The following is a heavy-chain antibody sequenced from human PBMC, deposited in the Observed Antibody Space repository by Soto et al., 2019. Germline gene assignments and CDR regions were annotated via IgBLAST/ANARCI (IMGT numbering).Heavy chain of an antibody. Sequence: GGSLRLSCAASGFTFNNYGIHWVRQAPGKGLEWVAVISYDGSNKYYADSVRGRFAISRDNSKNTLYLQMNSLRAEDTAVYYCAKGGIVATIWNYFDFWRQGTPVTVSS. CDR3: AKGGIVATIWNYFDF. D-gene: IGHD5-12*01. CDR1: GFTFNNYG. CDR2: ISYDGSNK. V-gene: IGHV3-30*18. J-gene: IGHJ4*02.